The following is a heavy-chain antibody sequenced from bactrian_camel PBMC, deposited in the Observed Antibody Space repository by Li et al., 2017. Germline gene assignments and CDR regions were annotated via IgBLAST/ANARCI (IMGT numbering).Heavy chain of an antibody. CDR1: GNIKTHYI. D-gene: IGHD1*01. CDR3: ITPGVGYGMGTDFGH. J-gene: IGHJ6*01. Sequence: VESGGGSVQSGGSLRLTCTASGNIKTHYIMGWFRQAPGKGFEWVSGIDGGSTTYYADSVKGRFTISRDNAEENTVSLQMNSLKFEDTALYYCITPGVGYGMGTDFGHWGQGTQVTVS. V-gene: IGHV3S40*01. CDR2: IDGGSTT.